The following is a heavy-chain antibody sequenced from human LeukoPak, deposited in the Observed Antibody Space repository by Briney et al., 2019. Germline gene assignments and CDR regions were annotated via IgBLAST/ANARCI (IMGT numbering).Heavy chain of an antibody. CDR1: GFTFSSYT. Sequence: PGGPLRLSCAASGFTFSSYTMNWVRQAPGKGLEWVSSISSSSSYIYYGDSVKGRFTISRDNAKNSLYLQMNSLRAEDTAVYYCARDRGGIVVVPAARDFDPWGQGTLVTVSS. CDR2: ISSSSSYI. V-gene: IGHV3-21*01. J-gene: IGHJ5*02. D-gene: IGHD2-2*01. CDR3: ARDRGGIVVVPAARDFDP.